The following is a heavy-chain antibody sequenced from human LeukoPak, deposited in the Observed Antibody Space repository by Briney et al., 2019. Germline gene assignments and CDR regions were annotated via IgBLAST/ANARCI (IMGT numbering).Heavy chain of an antibody. V-gene: IGHV4-59*01. CDR1: GGSIRSYY. CDR2: IYYSGDT. J-gene: IGHJ4*02. D-gene: IGHD3-10*01. CDR3: ARDPGGSAKFDF. Sequence: AETLSLTCTVSGGSIRSYYWSWIRQPPGKGLEWIGYIYYSGDTHYNPSLKSRVTISVDTSKNQFSLKLSSVTAADTAVYYCARDPGGSAKFDFWGQGTLVTVSS.